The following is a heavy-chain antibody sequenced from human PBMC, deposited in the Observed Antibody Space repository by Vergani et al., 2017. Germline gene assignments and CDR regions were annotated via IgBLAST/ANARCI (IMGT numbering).Heavy chain of an antibody. CDR2: IYHSGRP. J-gene: IGHJ5*02. CDR3: ARGDSGSPAWFDP. V-gene: IGHV4-38-2*01. D-gene: IGHD1-26*01. Sequence: QVQLQESGPGLVKPSETLSLTCAVSGFSISSGYYWGWIRLPPGKGLRWIGSIYHSGRPYYNPSLKSRVTISVDTSKNQFSLKLSSVTAEDTAMYYCARGDSGSPAWFDPWGQGTLVSVSS. CDR1: GFSISSGYY.